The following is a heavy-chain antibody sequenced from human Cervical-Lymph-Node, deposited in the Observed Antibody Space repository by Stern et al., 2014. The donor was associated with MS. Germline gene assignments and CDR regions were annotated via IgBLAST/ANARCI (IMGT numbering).Heavy chain of an antibody. CDR3: AKSPPFNYDTRGSLRWWLDP. V-gene: IGHV4-61*02. Sequence: QLQLQESGPRLLRPAQTLSLSCTVSGGSTNRDNSLWNWIRQPAGKGLEWIGRINTSGFTNYNPSLKSRVSISMDTSKNQFSLKLRSVPAADTAVYFCAKSPPFNYDTRGSLRWWLDPWGQGILVTVSS. D-gene: IGHD3-22*01. CDR1: GGSTNRDNSL. CDR2: INTSGFT. J-gene: IGHJ5*02.